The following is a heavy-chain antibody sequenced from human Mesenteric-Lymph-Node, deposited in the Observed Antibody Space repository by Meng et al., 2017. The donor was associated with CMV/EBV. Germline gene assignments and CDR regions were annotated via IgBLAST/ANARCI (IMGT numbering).Heavy chain of an antibody. CDR3: AAVPTAYYYDNVGYYFDL. CDR1: GGTFSSYA. Sequence: SVKVSCKASGGTFSSYAISWVRQAPGQGLEWMGGIIPILGIANYAQKFQGRVTITADKSTSTAYMELSSLRSEDTAVYFCAAVPTAYYYDNVGYYFDLWGQGTLVTVSS. CDR2: IIPILGIA. V-gene: IGHV1-69*10. J-gene: IGHJ4*02. D-gene: IGHD3-22*01.